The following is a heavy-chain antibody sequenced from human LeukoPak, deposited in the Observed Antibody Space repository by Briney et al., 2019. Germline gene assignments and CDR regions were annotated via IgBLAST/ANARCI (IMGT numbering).Heavy chain of an antibody. Sequence: GGSLRLSCAASGFTFSSYSMNWVRQAPGKGLEWVSYISSSSSTIYYADSVKGRFTISRDNAKNSLYLQMNSLRAEDTAVYYCARDGCSSTSCSGGDYYYYMDVWGKGTTVTVSS. CDR3: ARDGCSSTSCSGGDYYYYMDV. V-gene: IGHV3-48*01. CDR2: ISSSSSTI. D-gene: IGHD2-2*01. J-gene: IGHJ6*03. CDR1: GFTFSSYS.